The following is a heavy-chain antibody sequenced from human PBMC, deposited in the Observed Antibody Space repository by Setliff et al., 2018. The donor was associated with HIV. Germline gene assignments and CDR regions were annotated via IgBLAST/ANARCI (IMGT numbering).Heavy chain of an antibody. CDR2: INAGNGIT. Sequence: ASVKVSCKASGYTFTTYAMIWVRQAPGQRLEWVGWINAGNGITKYSQKFQGRVTFTRDTFASTAYMELSSLRSEDMAVYYCARSLERQWLVPYYMDVWGKGTTVTVSS. V-gene: IGHV1-3*01. CDR1: GYTFTTYA. D-gene: IGHD6-19*01. J-gene: IGHJ6*03. CDR3: ARSLERQWLVPYYMDV.